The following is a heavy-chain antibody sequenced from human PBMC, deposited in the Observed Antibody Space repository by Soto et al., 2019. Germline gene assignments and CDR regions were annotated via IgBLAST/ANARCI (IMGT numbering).Heavy chain of an antibody. J-gene: IGHJ6*02. Sequence: GGSLRLSCAASGFTFSHYGIHWGRQAPGKGLEWVAVISYDGSDKHHADSVKGRFTISRDKSKNTLYLQINSLRGEDTAVYYCAKDYYVVGATPPNFGLDVWGQGTTVTVSS. V-gene: IGHV3-30*18. CDR2: ISYDGSDK. CDR1: GFTFSHYG. D-gene: IGHD2-15*01. CDR3: AKDYYVVGATPPNFGLDV.